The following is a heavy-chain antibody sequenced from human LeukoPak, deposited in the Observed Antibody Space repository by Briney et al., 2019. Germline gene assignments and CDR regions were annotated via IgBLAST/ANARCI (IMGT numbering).Heavy chain of an antibody. CDR2: IKEEGTAK. V-gene: IGHV3-7*01. CDR1: GFTFSSYW. D-gene: IGHD3-16*01. CDR3: ARGGTWGSFDY. Sequence: AGGSLRLSCAASGFTFSSYWMSWVRQAPGKGLEWVANIKEEGTAKDYVDSVKGRFTISRDNAENSLFLQMNSLRAEDTAMYYCARGGTWGSFDYWGQGPLVTVSS. J-gene: IGHJ4*02.